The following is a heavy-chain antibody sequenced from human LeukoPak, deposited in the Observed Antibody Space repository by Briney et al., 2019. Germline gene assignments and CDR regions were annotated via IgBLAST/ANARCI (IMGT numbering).Heavy chain of an antibody. Sequence: ASVKVSCKASGYTFTGSYIHWARQAPGQGLEWMGWINPNSGGTNYAQKFQGRVTMTRDTSISTAYMELSRLRSDDTAVYYCARGKGITMIVAHWGQGTLVTVSS. CDR3: ARGKGITMIVAH. J-gene: IGHJ4*02. D-gene: IGHD3-22*01. V-gene: IGHV1-2*02. CDR1: GYTFTGSY. CDR2: INPNSGGT.